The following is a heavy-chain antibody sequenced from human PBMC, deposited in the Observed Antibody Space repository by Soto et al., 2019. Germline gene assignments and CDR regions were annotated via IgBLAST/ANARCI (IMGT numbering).Heavy chain of an antibody. CDR2: TFYKSKWYN. CDR3: ARGQIDYFAMDV. D-gene: IGHD2-21*01. Sequence: SQTLSLTCAISGDSVSSRRIAWNWIRQSPSRGLEWLGRTFYKSKWYNEYAVSVTSRITINPDTSKNQFSLQLTSVTPEDTAVYYCARGQIDYFAMDVWGEGTTVTVSS. V-gene: IGHV6-1*01. J-gene: IGHJ6*04. CDR1: GDSVSSRRIA.